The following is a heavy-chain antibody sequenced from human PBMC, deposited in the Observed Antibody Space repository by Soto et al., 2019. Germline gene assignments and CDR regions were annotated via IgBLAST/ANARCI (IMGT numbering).Heavy chain of an antibody. V-gene: IGHV3-15*07. CDR2: IKSKTDGGTT. CDR3: TTGLSGSYYYWVGFGY. Sequence: EVQLVESGGGLVKPGGSLRLSCAASGFTFSNAWMNWVRQAPGKGLEWVGRIKSKTDGGTTDYAAPVKGRFTISRDDSKNTLYLQMNSLKTEDTAVYYCTTGLSGSYYYWVGFGYWGQGTLVTVSS. CDR1: GFTFSNAW. J-gene: IGHJ4*02. D-gene: IGHD1-26*01.